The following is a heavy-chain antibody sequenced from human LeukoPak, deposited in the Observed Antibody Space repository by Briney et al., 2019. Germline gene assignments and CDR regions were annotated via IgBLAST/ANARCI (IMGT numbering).Heavy chain of an antibody. Sequence: GGSLRLSCAASGFTFSSYWMSWVRQAPGGGLEWVANIKQDGSEKYYVDSVKGRFTISRDNAKNSLYLQMNSLRAEDTAVYYCARGGGSIVVVPAAETEFDYWGQGTLVTVSS. J-gene: IGHJ4*02. CDR2: IKQDGSEK. D-gene: IGHD2-2*01. CDR3: ARGGGSIVVVPAAETEFDY. V-gene: IGHV3-7*01. CDR1: GFTFSSYW.